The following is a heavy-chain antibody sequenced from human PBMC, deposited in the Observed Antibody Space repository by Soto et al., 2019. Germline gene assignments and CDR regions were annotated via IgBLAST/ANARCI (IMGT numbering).Heavy chain of an antibody. CDR3: ARGRITIFGVVIRDDY. D-gene: IGHD3-3*01. CDR2: IYSGGST. CDR1: GFTVSSNY. J-gene: IGHJ4*02. V-gene: IGHV3-66*01. Sequence: GWSLRLSCAASGFTVSSNYMSWVRQAPGKGLEWVSVIYSGGSTYYADSVKGRFTISRDNSKNTLYLQMNSLRAEDTAVYYCARGRITIFGVVIRDDYWGQGTLVTVSS.